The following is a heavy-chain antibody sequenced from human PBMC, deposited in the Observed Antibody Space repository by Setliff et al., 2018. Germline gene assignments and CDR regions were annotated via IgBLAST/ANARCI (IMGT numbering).Heavy chain of an antibody. CDR2: IIPLLETA. CDR1: GYTFTSYY. D-gene: IGHD6-13*01. V-gene: IGHV1-69*06. Sequence: SVKVSCKASGYTFTSYYMHWVRQAPGQGLEWMGGIIPLLETAKYAQKFQGRVTITADKSTNTGYMELSSLRSEDTAMYYCARGKMDVVAAGGKYCAMDVWGQGTAVTVSS. CDR3: ARGKMDVVAAGGKYCAMDV. J-gene: IGHJ6*02.